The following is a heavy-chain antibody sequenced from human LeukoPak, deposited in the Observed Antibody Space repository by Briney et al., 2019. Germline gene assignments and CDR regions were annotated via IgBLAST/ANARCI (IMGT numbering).Heavy chain of an antibody. CDR2: IYTSGST. D-gene: IGHD3-22*01. CDR3: ARDNYYEIRYYYYGMDV. J-gene: IGHJ6*02. CDR1: GGSISSSSYY. Sequence: PSETLSLTCTVSGGSISSSSYYWGWIRQPPGKGLEWIGRIYTSGSTNYNPSLKSRVTMSVDTSKNQFSLKLSSVTAADTAVYYCARDNYYEIRYYYYGMDVWGQGTTVTVSS. V-gene: IGHV4-39*07.